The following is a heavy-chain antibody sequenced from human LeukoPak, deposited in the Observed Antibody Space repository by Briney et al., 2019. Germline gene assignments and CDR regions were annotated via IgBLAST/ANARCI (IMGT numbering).Heavy chain of an antibody. Sequence: SETLSLTCAVYGGSFSGYYWSWIRQPPGRGLEWIGEINHSGSTNYDPSLKSRVTISVDTSKNQFSLKLSSVTAADTAAYYCARGAPITIFGVVITHRAYFDYWGQGTLVTVSS. V-gene: IGHV4-34*01. CDR2: INHSGST. CDR3: ARGAPITIFGVVITHRAYFDY. J-gene: IGHJ4*02. CDR1: GGSFSGYY. D-gene: IGHD3-3*01.